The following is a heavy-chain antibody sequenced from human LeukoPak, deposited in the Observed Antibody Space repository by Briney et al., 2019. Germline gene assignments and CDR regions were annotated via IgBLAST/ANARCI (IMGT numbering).Heavy chain of an antibody. CDR1: GFTFSSYW. V-gene: IGHV3-23*01. D-gene: IGHD2-2*01. J-gene: IGHJ4*02. Sequence: GGSLRLSCAASGFTFSSYWMHWVRQAPGKGLEWVSAISGSGVSTYYADSVKGRFTISRDNSKNTLYLQMNSLRAEDTAVYYCAKDEDIVVVPAATSLSYWGQGTLVTVSS. CDR3: AKDEDIVVVPAATSLSY. CDR2: ISGSGVST.